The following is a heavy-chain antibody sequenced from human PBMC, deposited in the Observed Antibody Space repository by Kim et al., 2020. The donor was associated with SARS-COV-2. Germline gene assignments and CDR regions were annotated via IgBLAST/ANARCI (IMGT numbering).Heavy chain of an antibody. CDR1: GGSISSYY. Sequence: SETLSLTCTVSGGSISSYYWSWIRQPPGKGLEWIGYIYYSGSTNYNPSLKSRVTISVDTSKNQFSLKLSSVTAADTAVYYCASSFSSSWYGGIDYWGQGTLVTVSS. V-gene: IGHV4-59*13. CDR2: IYYSGST. CDR3: ASSFSSSWYGGIDY. D-gene: IGHD6-13*01. J-gene: IGHJ4*02.